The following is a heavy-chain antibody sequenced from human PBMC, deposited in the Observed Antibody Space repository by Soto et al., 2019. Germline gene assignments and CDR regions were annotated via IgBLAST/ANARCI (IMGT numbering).Heavy chain of an antibody. D-gene: IGHD6-19*01. CDR2: VTHSGTA. V-gene: IGHV4-30-2*01. CDR1: GGSIDSGAFS. Sequence: SETLSLTCAVSGGSIDSGAFSLSWIRQPPGKGLEWIGYVTHSGTAYSIPSLNGRLTLSVDSSQAQFSLKLTSVTAADSAFYYCARIHWAQSSLDYWGRGILVTVSS. CDR3: ARIHWAQSSLDY. J-gene: IGHJ4*02.